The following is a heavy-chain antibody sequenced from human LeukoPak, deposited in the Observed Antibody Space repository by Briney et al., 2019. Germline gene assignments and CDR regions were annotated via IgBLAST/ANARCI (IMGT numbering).Heavy chain of an antibody. CDR3: ARDGWWWLQFRGWDY. CDR2: IYYSGST. V-gene: IGHV4-31*03. Sequence: SQTLSLTCTVSGGSISSGGYYWSWIRQHPGKGLEWIGYIYYSGSTYYNPSLKSRVTISVDTSKNQFSLKLSSVTAADTAVYYCARDGWWWLQFRGWDYWGQGTLVTVSS. D-gene: IGHD5-24*01. CDR1: GGSISSGGYY. J-gene: IGHJ4*02.